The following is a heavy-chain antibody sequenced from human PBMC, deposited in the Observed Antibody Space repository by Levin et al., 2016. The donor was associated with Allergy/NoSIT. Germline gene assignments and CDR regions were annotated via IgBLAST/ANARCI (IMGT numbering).Heavy chain of an antibody. D-gene: IGHD2-2*01. Sequence: SVKVSCKASGGTFSGYPISWVRQAPGQGLEWMGGIIPVLGIPNYAQKFQGRVTITADESTSTAYMELSSLRSEDTAVYYCEAAIRYGESDCWGQGTLVTVSS. CDR2: IIPVLGIP. V-gene: IGHV1-69*10. CDR3: EAAIRYGESDC. CDR1: GGTFSGYP. J-gene: IGHJ4*02.